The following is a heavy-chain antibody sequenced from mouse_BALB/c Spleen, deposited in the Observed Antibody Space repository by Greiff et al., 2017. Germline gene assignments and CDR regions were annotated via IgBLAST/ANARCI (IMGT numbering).Heavy chain of an antibody. CDR1: GFTFSSYA. J-gene: IGHJ4*01. V-gene: IGHV5-9-3*01. Sequence: EVKLVESGGGLVKPGGSLKLSCAASGFTFSSYAMSWVRQTPEKRLEWVATISSGGSYTYYPDSVKGRFTISRDNAKNTLYLQMSSLRSEDTAMYYCARAYGYDEAMDYWGQGTSVTVSS. CDR3: ARAYGYDEAMDY. D-gene: IGHD2-2*01. CDR2: ISSGGSYT.